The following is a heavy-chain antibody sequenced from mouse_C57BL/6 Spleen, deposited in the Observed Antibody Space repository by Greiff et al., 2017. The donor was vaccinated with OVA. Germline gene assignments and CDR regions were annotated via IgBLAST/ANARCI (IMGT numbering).Heavy chain of an antibody. CDR2: FYPGSGSI. CDR1: GYTFTEYT. J-gene: IGHJ1*03. Sequence: QVQLQQSGAELVKPGASVKLSCKASGYTFTEYTIHWVKQRSGRGLEWIGWFYPGSGSIKYNEKFKDKATLTADKSSSTVYLELSRLTSEDSAVYIWARHEGYYYGYDKGYFDVWGTGTTVTVSS. CDR3: ARHEGYYYGYDKGYFDV. V-gene: IGHV1-62-2*01. D-gene: IGHD2-2*01.